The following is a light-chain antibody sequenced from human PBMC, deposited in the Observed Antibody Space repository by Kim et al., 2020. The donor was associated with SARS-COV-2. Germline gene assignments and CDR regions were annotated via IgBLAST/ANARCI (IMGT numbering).Light chain of an antibody. V-gene: IGLV2-14*01. CDR2: DVS. Sequence: QSALTQPASVSGSPGQSITISCTGTSSDAGGYNYVSWYQQHPGKAPKLMIYDVSKRPSGVSNRFSGSKSGNTASLTISGLQAEDEADYYCSSYTSSSTLGVFGTGTKVTVL. CDR1: SSDAGGYNY. CDR3: SSYTSSSTLGV. J-gene: IGLJ1*01.